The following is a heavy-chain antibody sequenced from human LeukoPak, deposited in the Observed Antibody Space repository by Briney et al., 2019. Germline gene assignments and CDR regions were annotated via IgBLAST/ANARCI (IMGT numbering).Heavy chain of an antibody. CDR2: ISYDGSNK. CDR3: TLVPPNP. CDR1: GFTFSSYG. V-gene: IGHV3-30*03. D-gene: IGHD2-2*01. Sequence: PGGSLRLSRAASGFTFSSYGMHWVRQAPGKGLEWVAVISYDGSNKYYADSVKDRFTISRDNSKNTLYLQMNSLRAEDTAVYYCTLVPPNPWGQGTLVTVSS. J-gene: IGHJ5*02.